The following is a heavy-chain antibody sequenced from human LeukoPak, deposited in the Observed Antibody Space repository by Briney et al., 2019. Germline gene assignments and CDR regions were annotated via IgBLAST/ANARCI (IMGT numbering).Heavy chain of an antibody. CDR1: GFTFSSYS. CDR3: TSCSSISCYTFDFDY. Sequence: GGSLRLSCAASGFTFSSYSMNWVRQAPGKGLEWVGFIRSKAYGGTTEYAASVKGRSTISRDDSKSIAYLQMNSLKTEDTAVYYCTSCSSISCYTFDFDYWGQGTLVTVSS. V-gene: IGHV3-49*04. D-gene: IGHD2-2*02. CDR2: IRSKAYGGTT. J-gene: IGHJ4*02.